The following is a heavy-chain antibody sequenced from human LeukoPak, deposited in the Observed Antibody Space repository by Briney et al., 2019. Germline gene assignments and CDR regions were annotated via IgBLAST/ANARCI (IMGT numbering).Heavy chain of an antibody. CDR2: IKPDTSVT. D-gene: IGHD1-1*01. CDR1: GYTFSVYY. J-gene: IGHJ4*02. V-gene: IGHV1-2*02. CDR3: VRENWYYDY. Sequence: ASVKVSCKTSGYTFSVYYMHWVRQAPGQGLEWMGWIKPDTSVTYYEEKFQGRFFMTTDTSTTTVHMELTTLTSDDTAIYYCVRENWYYDYWGQGTLVTVSS.